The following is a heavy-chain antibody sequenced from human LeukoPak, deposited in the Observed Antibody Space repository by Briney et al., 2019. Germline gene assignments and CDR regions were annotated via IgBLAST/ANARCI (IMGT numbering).Heavy chain of an antibody. D-gene: IGHD3-10*01. V-gene: IGHV1-69*05. CDR3: PTSCTMVRGVHFDY. CDR1: GGTFSSYA. CDR2: IIPIFGTA. J-gene: IGHJ4*02. Sequence: GASVKVSCKASGGTFSSYAISWVRQAPGQGLEWMGGIIPIFGTANYAQKFQGRVTITTDESTSTAYMELSSLRSEDTAVYYCPTSCTMVRGVHFDYRGQGTLVTVSS.